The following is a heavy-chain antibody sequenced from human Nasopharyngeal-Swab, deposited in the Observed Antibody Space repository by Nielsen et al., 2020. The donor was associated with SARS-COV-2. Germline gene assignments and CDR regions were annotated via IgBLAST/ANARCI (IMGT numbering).Heavy chain of an antibody. Sequence: SVKVSCKASGGTFSSYAISWVRQAPGQGLEWRGGIIPIFGTANYAQKFQGRVTITADESTSTAYMELSSLRSEDTAVYYCARNPGYYDFWSGYPNWFDPWGQGTLVTVSS. J-gene: IGHJ5*02. V-gene: IGHV1-69*13. D-gene: IGHD3-3*01. CDR2: IIPIFGTA. CDR3: ARNPGYYDFWSGYPNWFDP. CDR1: GGTFSSYA.